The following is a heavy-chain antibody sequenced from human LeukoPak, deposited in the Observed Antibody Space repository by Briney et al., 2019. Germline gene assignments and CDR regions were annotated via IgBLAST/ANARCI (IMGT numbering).Heavy chain of an antibody. CDR1: GGSISSYY. Sequence: SETLSLTCTVSGGSISSYYWSWIRQPPGKGLEWIGYIYYSGSTNYNPSLKSRVTISVDTSKNQFSLKLSSVTAADTAVYYCASVGPEVYGDYDDGSYWGQGTLVTVSS. CDR2: IYYSGST. D-gene: IGHD4-17*01. V-gene: IGHV4-59*01. J-gene: IGHJ4*02. CDR3: ASVGPEVYGDYDDGSY.